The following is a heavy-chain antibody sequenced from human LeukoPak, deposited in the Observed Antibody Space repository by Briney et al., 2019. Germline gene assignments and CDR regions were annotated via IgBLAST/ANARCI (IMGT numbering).Heavy chain of an antibody. J-gene: IGHJ6*02. Sequence: SETLSLTYTVSGGSISSYYWSWIRQPPGKGLEWIGYIYYSGSTNYNPSLKSRVTISVDTSKNQFSLKLSSVTAADTAVYYCAKHTLSDIVVVSYGMDVWGQGTTVTVSS. CDR1: GGSISSYY. CDR3: AKHTLSDIVVVSYGMDV. V-gene: IGHV4-59*01. D-gene: IGHD2-2*01. CDR2: IYYSGST.